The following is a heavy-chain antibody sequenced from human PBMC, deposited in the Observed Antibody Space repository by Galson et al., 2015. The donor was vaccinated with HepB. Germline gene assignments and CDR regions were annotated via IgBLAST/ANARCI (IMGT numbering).Heavy chain of an antibody. CDR3: AKDLRSGYDFNSFSIDY. CDR1: GFTVSSKY. V-gene: IGHV3-66*01. J-gene: IGHJ4*02. CDR2: IYSGGNT. D-gene: IGHD5-12*01. Sequence: SLRLSCAASGFTVSSKYVSWVRQAPGQGLEWVSVIYSGGNTYYADSVKGRFTISRDNSKNTLYLQMNSLRAEDTAVYYCAKDLRSGYDFNSFSIDYWGQGTLVTVSS.